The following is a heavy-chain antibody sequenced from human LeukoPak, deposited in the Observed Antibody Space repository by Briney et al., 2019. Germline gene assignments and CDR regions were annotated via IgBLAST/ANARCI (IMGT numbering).Heavy chain of an antibody. CDR3: ARGRFVVVVAAFFY. D-gene: IGHD2-15*01. Sequence: PGGSLRLSCAASGNYWMHWVRQVPGKGLVWVSHINSDGSWTSYADSVKGRFTISKDNAKNTLYLQMNSLRAEDTAVYYCARGRFVVVVAAFFYWGQGTLVTVSS. J-gene: IGHJ4*02. CDR2: INSDGSWT. CDR1: GNYW. V-gene: IGHV3-74*01.